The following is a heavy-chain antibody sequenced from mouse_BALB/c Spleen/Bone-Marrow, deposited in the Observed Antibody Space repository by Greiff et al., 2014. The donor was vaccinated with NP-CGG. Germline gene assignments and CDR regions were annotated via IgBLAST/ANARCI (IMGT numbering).Heavy chain of an antibody. D-gene: IGHD2-14*01. J-gene: IGHJ2*01. CDR3: ASYYRYSFDY. CDR1: GFNIKDTY. V-gene: IGHV14-3*02. CDR2: IDPANGNT. Sequence: VQLKESGAELVKPGASVKLSCTGSGFNIKDTYMHWVKQRPEQGLEWIGRIDPANGNTKYDPKFQGKATITADTSPNTAYLQLSSLTSEDTAVYYCASYYRYSFDYWGQGTTLTVSS.